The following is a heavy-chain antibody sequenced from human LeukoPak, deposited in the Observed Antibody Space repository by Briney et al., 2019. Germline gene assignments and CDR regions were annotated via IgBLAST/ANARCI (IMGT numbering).Heavy chain of an antibody. Sequence: PSGTLSLTCAVSGGSISSSNWWSWVRQPPGKGLEWIGEIYHSGSTNYNPSLKSRVTISVDKSKNQFSLKLSSVTAADTAVYYCARWYGGILYYFDYWGQGTLVTVSS. D-gene: IGHD4-23*01. J-gene: IGHJ4*02. CDR2: IYHSGST. CDR1: GGSISSSNW. CDR3: ARWYGGILYYFDY. V-gene: IGHV4-4*02.